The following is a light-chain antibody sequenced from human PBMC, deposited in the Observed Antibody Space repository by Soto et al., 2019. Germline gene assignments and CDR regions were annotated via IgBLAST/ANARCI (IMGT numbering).Light chain of an antibody. J-gene: IGLJ3*02. CDR2: EVS. Sequence: QSVLTQPASVSGSPGQSITISCTGTSSDVGSYNLVSWYQQHPGKAPKLMIYEVSKRPSGVSNRSSGSKSGNTASLTISGLQAEDEADYYCCSYAGSSTPGVFGGGTKLTVL. CDR3: CSYAGSSTPGV. V-gene: IGLV2-23*02. CDR1: SSDVGSYNL.